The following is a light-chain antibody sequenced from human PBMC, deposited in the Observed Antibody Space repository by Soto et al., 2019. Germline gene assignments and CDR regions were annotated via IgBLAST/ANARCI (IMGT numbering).Light chain of an antibody. Sequence: DIQMTQSPSTLYASVGDRVTITCRASQSITNWLAWYQHKPGKAPRLLIYMASSLESGVPSRFSGSGAETEFTLTISSLQPDDFATYYCLQYNFYPYTFGQGTKLQS. CDR2: MAS. CDR3: LQYNFYPYT. J-gene: IGKJ2*01. CDR1: QSITNW. V-gene: IGKV1-5*03.